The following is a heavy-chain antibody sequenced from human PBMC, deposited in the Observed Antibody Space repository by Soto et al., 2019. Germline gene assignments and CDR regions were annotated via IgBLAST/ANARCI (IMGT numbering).Heavy chain of an antibody. Sequence: GASVKVSCKASGYTFTSYDINWVRQATGQGLEWMGWMNPNSGNTGYAQKFQGRLTTTRDTSTSTAYMELSSLTSEDTAIYYCARLLSFNSNWAYAFDIWGQGTMVTVSS. D-gene: IGHD6-13*01. V-gene: IGHV1-8*01. CDR2: MNPNSGNT. J-gene: IGHJ3*02. CDR3: ARLLSFNSNWAYAFDI. CDR1: GYTFTSYD.